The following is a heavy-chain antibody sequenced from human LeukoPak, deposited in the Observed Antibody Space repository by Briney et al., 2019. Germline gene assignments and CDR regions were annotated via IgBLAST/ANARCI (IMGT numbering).Heavy chain of an antibody. Sequence: SETLSLTCTVSGGSISSGGYYWSWIRQHPGKGLEWIGYIYYSGSTYYNPSLKSRVTISVDTSKNQFSLKLSSVTAADTAVYYCARMECSSTNCYLFYDIWGQGTMVTVSS. CDR2: IYYSGST. CDR3: ARMECSSTNCYLFYDI. CDR1: GGSISSGGYY. J-gene: IGHJ3*02. V-gene: IGHV4-31*03. D-gene: IGHD2-2*01.